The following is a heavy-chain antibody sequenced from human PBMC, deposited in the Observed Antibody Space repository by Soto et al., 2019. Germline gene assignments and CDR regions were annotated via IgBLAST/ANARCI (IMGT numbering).Heavy chain of an antibody. J-gene: IGHJ3*02. Sequence: PGVSLRLSCAASGFTFSSYGMHWVRQAPGKGLEWVAVIWYDGSNKYYADSVKGRFTISRDDSKNTLYLQMNSLRAEDTAVYYCARDRAYSSGWYFGGDAFDIWGQGTMVTVSS. D-gene: IGHD6-19*01. V-gene: IGHV3-33*01. CDR3: ARDRAYSSGWYFGGDAFDI. CDR2: IWYDGSNK. CDR1: GFTFSSYG.